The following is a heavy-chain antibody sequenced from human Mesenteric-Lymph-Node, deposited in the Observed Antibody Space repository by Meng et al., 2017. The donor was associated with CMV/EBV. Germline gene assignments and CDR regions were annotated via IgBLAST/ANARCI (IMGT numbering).Heavy chain of an antibody. V-gene: IGHV6-1*01. CDR3: ARVDCSSTSCYTGGYYYGMDV. Sequence: LRLSCAISGDSVSSNSAAWNWIRQSPSRGLEWLGRTYYRSKWYNDYAVSVKSRITINPDTSKNQFSLQLNSVTSEDTAVYYCARVDCSSTSCYTGGYYYGMDVWGQGTTVTVSS. J-gene: IGHJ6*02. CDR1: GDSVSSNSAA. CDR2: TYYRSKWYN. D-gene: IGHD2-2*02.